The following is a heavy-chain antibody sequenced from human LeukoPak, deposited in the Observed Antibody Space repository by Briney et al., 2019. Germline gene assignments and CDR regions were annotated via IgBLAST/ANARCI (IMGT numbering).Heavy chain of an antibody. V-gene: IGHV3-30*18. CDR1: GFTFSSYG. Sequence: GGSLRLSCAASGFTFSSYGMHWVRQAPGKGLEWVAVISYDGSNKYYADSVKGRFTISRDNSKNTLYLQMNSRRAEDTAVYYCAKDSNIVATILGLYYYYYGMDVWGQGTTVTVSS. D-gene: IGHD5-12*01. CDR2: ISYDGSNK. J-gene: IGHJ6*02. CDR3: AKDSNIVATILGLYYYYYGMDV.